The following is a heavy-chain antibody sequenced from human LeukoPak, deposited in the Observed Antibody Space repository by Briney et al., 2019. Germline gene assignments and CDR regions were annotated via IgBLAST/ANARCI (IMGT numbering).Heavy chain of an antibody. J-gene: IGHJ6*03. CDR2: IYYSGST. CDR3: AREAGYYYYMDV. Sequence: SETLSLTCTVSGGSISSSSYYWGWIRQPPGKGLEWIGSIYYSGSTYYNPSLKSRVTISVDTSKNQFSLKLSSVTAADTAVYYCAREAGYYYYMDVWGKGTTVTISS. V-gene: IGHV4-39*01. CDR1: GGSISSSSYY. D-gene: IGHD6-13*01.